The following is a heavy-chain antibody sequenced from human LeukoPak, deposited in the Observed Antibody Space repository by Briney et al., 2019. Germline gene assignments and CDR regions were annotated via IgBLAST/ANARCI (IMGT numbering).Heavy chain of an antibody. D-gene: IGHD5-12*01. Sequence: PGGSLRLSCAASGFRFSDYSMNWVRQAPGKGLEWISYIGISSGNTNYADSVKGRFTISRDNAKNSLYLQMNSLRAEDTAVYYCARGGLGAYSGYDSFDYWGQGTLVTVSS. J-gene: IGHJ4*02. CDR3: ARGGLGAYSGYDSFDY. CDR2: IGISSGNT. V-gene: IGHV3-48*04. CDR1: GFRFSDYS.